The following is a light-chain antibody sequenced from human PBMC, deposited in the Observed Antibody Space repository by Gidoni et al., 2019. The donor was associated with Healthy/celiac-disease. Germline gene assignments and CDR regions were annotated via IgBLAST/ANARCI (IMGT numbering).Light chain of an antibody. Sequence: IVLTQSPRSLHVTPGEPASISCRSSQSLLHSNGYNSLDGYLQKPGQSPQLLISLGAKRASGVPDRCSGSRSGTNFTLKISRVEAEDVGVYYCMQALQTPRTFGQGTKVEIK. CDR1: QSLLHSNGYNS. CDR3: MQALQTPRT. J-gene: IGKJ1*01. V-gene: IGKV2-28*01. CDR2: LGA.